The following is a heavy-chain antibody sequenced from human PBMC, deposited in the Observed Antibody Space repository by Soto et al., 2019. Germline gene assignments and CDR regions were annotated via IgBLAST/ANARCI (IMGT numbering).Heavy chain of an antibody. V-gene: IGHV3-9*01. D-gene: IGHD4-4*01. CDR2: ISWNSGSI. Sequence: EVQLVESGGGLVQPGRSLRLSCAASGFTFDDYAMHWVRQAPGKGLEWVSGISWNSGSIGYADSVKGRFTISRDNAKNSLYLQMNSLRAEDTALYYCAKDMTTVKYYYYYYYMDVWGNGTTVTVSS. CDR3: AKDMTTVKYYYYYYYMDV. CDR1: GFTFDDYA. J-gene: IGHJ6*03.